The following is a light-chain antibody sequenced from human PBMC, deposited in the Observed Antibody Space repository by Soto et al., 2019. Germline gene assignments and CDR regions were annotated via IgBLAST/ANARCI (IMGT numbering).Light chain of an antibody. CDR3: QQYGSSPKT. CDR2: GAS. CDR1: QSVSSSY. V-gene: IGKV3-20*01. J-gene: IGKJ1*01. Sequence: EIVLTQSPGTLSLSPGERAALSCRASQSVSSSYLAWYQQKPGQAPRLLIYGASTRATGIPDRFSGCGSGTDFPLTISRLEPEDFAVYYGQQYGSSPKTFGQGTKVEIK.